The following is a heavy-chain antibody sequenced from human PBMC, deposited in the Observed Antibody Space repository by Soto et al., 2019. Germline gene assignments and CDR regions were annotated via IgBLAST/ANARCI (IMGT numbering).Heavy chain of an antibody. Sequence: SETLSLTCAVSGYSISSGNYWAWIRQPPGRGLEWIGSLYHIGSTHYNTSLKSRVTISVDTSRNHFSLELSSVTAADTAIYYCRSSTSCYDESCVDVWGQGTMVTVSS. V-gene: IGHV4-38-2*01. CDR2: LYHIGST. CDR1: GYSISSGNY. CDR3: RSSTSCYDESCVDV. J-gene: IGHJ6*02. D-gene: IGHD2-2*01.